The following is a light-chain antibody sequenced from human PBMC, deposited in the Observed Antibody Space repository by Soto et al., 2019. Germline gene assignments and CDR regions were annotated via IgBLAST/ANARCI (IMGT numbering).Light chain of an antibody. Sequence: QSVLTQPVSVSGSPGQSITISCTGTDNDVGVYNYVSWYQQHPGKAPKLIIYDVTNRPSGVSNRFSGSKSGNTASLTISGLQAEDGGDYYGSSYTNSPTRFFGGGTPLTVL. CDR2: DVT. J-gene: IGLJ2*01. CDR3: SSYTNSPTRF. V-gene: IGLV2-14*01. CDR1: DNDVGVYNY.